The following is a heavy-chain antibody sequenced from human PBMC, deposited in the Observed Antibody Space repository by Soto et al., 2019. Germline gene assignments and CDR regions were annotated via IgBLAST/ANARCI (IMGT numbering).Heavy chain of an antibody. CDR2: ISAYNGNT. J-gene: IGHJ5*02. CDR1: GYTFTSYV. Sequence: ASVKVSCKASGYTFTSYVISWVRQAPGQGLEWMGWISAYNGNTNYAQKLQGKVTMTTDTSTSTAYMEVRSLRSDDTAVYYCARDYYGSGRLNAHNWFDPWGQGTLVTVSS. V-gene: IGHV1-18*01. CDR3: ARDYYGSGRLNAHNWFDP. D-gene: IGHD3-10*01.